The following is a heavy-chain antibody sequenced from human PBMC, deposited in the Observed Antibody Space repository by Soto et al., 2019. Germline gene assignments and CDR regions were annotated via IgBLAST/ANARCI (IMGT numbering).Heavy chain of an antibody. J-gene: IGHJ6*02. CDR2: IDPSDSYT. CDR1: GYSFTSYW. CDR3: AQTVYCSSTSCYGYYYYGMDV. V-gene: IGHV5-10-1*01. D-gene: IGHD2-2*01. Sequence: GESLKISCKGSGYSFTSYWISWVRQMPGKGLEWMGRIDPSDSYTNYSPSFQGHVTISADKSISTAYLQWSSLKASDTAMYYCAQTVYCSSTSCYGYYYYGMDVWGQGTTVTVSS.